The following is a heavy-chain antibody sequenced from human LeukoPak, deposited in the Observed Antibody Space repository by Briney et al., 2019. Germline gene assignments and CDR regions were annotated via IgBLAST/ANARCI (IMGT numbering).Heavy chain of an antibody. CDR1: GFTFSSYA. J-gene: IGHJ4*02. V-gene: IGHV3-23*01. Sequence: GGSLRLSCAASGFTFSSYAMHWVRQAPGKGLEWVSGISGSGDNTYYADSVKGRFTISRDNSKNTLYLQMNSLGAEDTAVYYCAKNGYSSGWYRGDYFDYWGQGTLVTVSS. CDR2: ISGSGDNT. CDR3: AKNGYSSGWYRGDYFDY. D-gene: IGHD6-19*01.